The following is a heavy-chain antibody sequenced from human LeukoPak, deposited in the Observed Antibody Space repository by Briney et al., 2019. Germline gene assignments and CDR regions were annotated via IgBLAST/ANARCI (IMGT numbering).Heavy chain of an antibody. CDR1: GGSFSGYY. CDR3: ARDAEKYSSSSTDY. CDR2: INHSGST. Sequence: SETLSLTCAVYGGSFSGYYWSWIRQPPGKGLEWIGEINHSGSTNYNPSLKSRATISVDTSKNQFSLKLSSVTAADTAVYYCARDAEKYSSSSTDYWGQGTLVTVSS. V-gene: IGHV4-34*01. D-gene: IGHD6-6*01. J-gene: IGHJ4*02.